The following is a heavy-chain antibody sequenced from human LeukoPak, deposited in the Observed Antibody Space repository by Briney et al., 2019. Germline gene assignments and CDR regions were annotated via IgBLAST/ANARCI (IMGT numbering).Heavy chain of an antibody. V-gene: IGHV1-69*04. CDR1: GGTFSSYA. J-gene: IGHJ4*02. CDR2: IIPILGIA. CDR3: ARESYGDYPAAGYYFDY. D-gene: IGHD4-17*01. Sequence: PGASVKVSCKASGGTFSSYAISWVRQAPGQGLEWMGRIIPILGIANYAQKFQGRVTITADKSTSTAYMELSSLRSEDTAVYYCARESYGDYPAAGYYFDYWGQGTLVTVSS.